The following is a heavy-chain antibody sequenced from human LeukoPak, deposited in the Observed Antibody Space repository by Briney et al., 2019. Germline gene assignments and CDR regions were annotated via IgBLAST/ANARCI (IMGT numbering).Heavy chain of an antibody. CDR2: IRSNGGST. Sequence: GWSLRLSCSASGFPFSSYAMHWVRQAPGKGLEYVSAIRSNGGSTYYADSVKCRFTISRDNSKDTLYLKMSSLRAEDTAVYYCVKDLAGTTSYWGQGTLVTVSS. D-gene: IGHD1-1*01. CDR1: GFPFSSYA. CDR3: VKDLAGTTSY. V-gene: IGHV3-64D*06. J-gene: IGHJ4*02.